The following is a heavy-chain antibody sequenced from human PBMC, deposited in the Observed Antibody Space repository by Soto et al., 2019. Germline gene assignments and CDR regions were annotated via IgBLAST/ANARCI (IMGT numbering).Heavy chain of an antibody. J-gene: IGHJ5*02. CDR3: ASTPSMKWWGWFDP. CDR2: IYYSGST. V-gene: IGHV4-39*01. Sequence: QLQLQESGPGLVKPSETLSLTCTVSGGSISSSSYYWGWIRQPLGKGLEWIGSIYYSGSTYYNPSLKSRVTISVDTSKNQFSLKLSSVTAADTAVYYCASTPSMKWWGWFDPWGQGTLVTVSS. D-gene: IGHD2-15*01. CDR1: GGSISSSSYY.